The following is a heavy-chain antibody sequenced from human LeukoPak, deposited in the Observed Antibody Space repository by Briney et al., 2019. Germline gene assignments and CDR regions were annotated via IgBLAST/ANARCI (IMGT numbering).Heavy chain of an antibody. CDR1: GYSISTGYY. D-gene: IGHD6-6*01. CDR3: ARAMSIAARLQTILDY. Sequence: SETLSLTCTVSGYSISTGYYWDWIRQPPGKGLEWIGTFYHGGSTYYNPSLKSRVTISVDTSKNQFSLNLTSVTAADTAVYYCARAMSIAARLQTILDYWGQGTLVTVSS. J-gene: IGHJ4*02. V-gene: IGHV4-38-2*02. CDR2: FYHGGST.